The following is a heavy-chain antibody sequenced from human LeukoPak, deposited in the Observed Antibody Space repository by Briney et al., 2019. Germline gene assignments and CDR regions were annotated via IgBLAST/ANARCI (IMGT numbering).Heavy chain of an antibody. V-gene: IGHV3-23*01. D-gene: IGHD2-8*02. CDR1: GFTFSSYA. Sequence: GGSLRLSCATSGFTFSSYAMSWVRQAPGKGLEWVSDISGSTLATYYVDSVKGRFTISRDNSKNTLYLQMNSLKAEDTAVCYCARLTGASNSGYWGQGTLVTVSS. CDR3: ARLTGASNSGY. J-gene: IGHJ4*02. CDR2: ISGSTLAT.